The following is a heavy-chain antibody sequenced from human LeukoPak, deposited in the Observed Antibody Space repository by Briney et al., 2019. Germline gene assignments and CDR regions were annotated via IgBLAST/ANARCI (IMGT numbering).Heavy chain of an antibody. Sequence: LRLSCAASGFTFSSYAMSWIRQHPGKGLEWIGYIYYSGSTYYNPSLKSRVTISVDTSKNQFSLKLSSVTAADTAVYYCARESCSSTSCYSGNNWFDPWGQGTLVTVSS. V-gene: IGHV4-31*02. D-gene: IGHD2-2*01. J-gene: IGHJ5*02. CDR3: ARESCSSTSCYSGNNWFDP. CDR1: GFTFSSYA. CDR2: IYYSGST.